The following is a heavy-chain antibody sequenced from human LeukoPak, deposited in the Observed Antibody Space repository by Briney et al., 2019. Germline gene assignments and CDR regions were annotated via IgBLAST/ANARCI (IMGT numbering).Heavy chain of an antibody. D-gene: IGHD5-12*01. CDR3: ARNRGYGGYDSDY. J-gene: IGHJ4*02. V-gene: IGHV3-11*01. CDR2: TSSSGTTI. Sequence: PGGSLRLSCAVSGFSFSDYYMSWIRQAPGKGLEWVSYTSSSGTTIYYADSVKGRFTISRDNAKKSLYLQMNSLRAEDTAVYYCARNRGYGGYDSDYWGQGTLVTVSS. CDR1: GFSFSDYY.